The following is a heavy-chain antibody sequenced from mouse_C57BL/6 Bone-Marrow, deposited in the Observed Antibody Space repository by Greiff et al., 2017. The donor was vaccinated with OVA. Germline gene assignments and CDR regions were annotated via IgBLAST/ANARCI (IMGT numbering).Heavy chain of an antibody. D-gene: IGHD1-1*01. CDR1: GYTFTSYW. Sequence: VQLQQPGAELVKPGASVKLSCKASGYTFTSYWMHWVKQRPGRGLAWIGRIDPNRGGTKYNEKFKSKATLTVDKPSSTAYMQLSSLTSEDSAVYYCARAALITTVVAKEYFDVWGTGTTVTVSS. CDR3: ARAALITTVVAKEYFDV. CDR2: IDPNRGGT. V-gene: IGHV1-72*01. J-gene: IGHJ1*03.